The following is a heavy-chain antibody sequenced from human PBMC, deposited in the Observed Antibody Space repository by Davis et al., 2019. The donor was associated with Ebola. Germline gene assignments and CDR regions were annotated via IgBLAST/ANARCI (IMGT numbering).Heavy chain of an antibody. CDR1: GFTVSSNY. V-gene: IGHV3-66*03. CDR2: IYSCGST. CDR3: ARVGVPANYYYYMDV. Sequence: GESLKISCAASGFTVSSNYMSWVRQAPGKGLEWVSVIYSCGSTYYADSVKGRFTISRDNAKNSLYLQMNSLRAEDTAVYYCARVGVPANYYYYMDVWGKGTTVTVSS. J-gene: IGHJ6*03. D-gene: IGHD2-2*01.